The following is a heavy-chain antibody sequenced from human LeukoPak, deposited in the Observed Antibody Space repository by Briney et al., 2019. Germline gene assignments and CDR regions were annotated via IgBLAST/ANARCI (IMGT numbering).Heavy chain of an antibody. CDR2: ILYDGSNK. CDR1: GFTFSSYA. D-gene: IGHD3-16*02. CDR3: ARGPHDYVWGSYRYTHFDY. V-gene: IGHV3-30-3*01. Sequence: PGGSLRLSCAASGFTFSSYAMHWVRQAPGKGLEWVAVILYDGSNKYYADSVKGRFTISRDNSKNTLYLQMNSLRAEDTAVYYCARGPHDYVWGSYRYTHFDYWGQGTLVTVSS. J-gene: IGHJ4*02.